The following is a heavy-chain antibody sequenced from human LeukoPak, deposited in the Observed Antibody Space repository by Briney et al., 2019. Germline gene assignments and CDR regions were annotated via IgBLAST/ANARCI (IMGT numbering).Heavy chain of an antibody. Sequence: PSETLSLTCTVSGGYISSYYWSWIRQPPGEGLEWIGYVCYTGSTNYNPSLKSRVSISVDTSKNQFSLKLRSVSAADTAVYYCARGHSIEPYYYYYYMDVWGKGTTVTVSS. V-gene: IGHV4-59*01. CDR1: GGYISSYY. CDR3: ARGHSIEPYYYYYYMDV. J-gene: IGHJ6*03. D-gene: IGHD4-11*01. CDR2: VCYTGST.